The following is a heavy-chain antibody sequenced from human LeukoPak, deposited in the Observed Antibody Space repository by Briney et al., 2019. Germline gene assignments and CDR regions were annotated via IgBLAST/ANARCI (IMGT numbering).Heavy chain of an antibody. CDR1: GFTFTSFA. V-gene: IGHV3-23*01. Sequence: GGSLRLSCAASGFTFTSFAMSWVRQAPGKGLEWVSTVSGSGDATYYADSVKGRFTISRDNSKNTAYLQMNSLRAEDTALYYCARELEHYNYYYGTDVWGQGTTVTVSS. CDR2: VSGSGDAT. J-gene: IGHJ6*02. CDR3: ARELEHYNYYYGTDV.